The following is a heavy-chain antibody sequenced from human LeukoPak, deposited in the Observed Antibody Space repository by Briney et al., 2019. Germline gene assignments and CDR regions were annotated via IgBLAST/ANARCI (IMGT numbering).Heavy chain of an antibody. CDR1: GGSISSSSYY. J-gene: IGHJ6*02. CDR2: IYYSGST. CDR3: ARLNQPTGMDPYYYYGMDV. Sequence: PSETLSLTCTVSGGSISSSSYYWGWIRQPPGKGLEWIGSIYYSGSTYYNPSLKSRVTISVDTSKNQFSLKLSSVTAADTAVYYCARLNQPTGMDPYYYYGMDVWGQGTTVIVSS. V-gene: IGHV4-39*01. D-gene: IGHD6-13*01.